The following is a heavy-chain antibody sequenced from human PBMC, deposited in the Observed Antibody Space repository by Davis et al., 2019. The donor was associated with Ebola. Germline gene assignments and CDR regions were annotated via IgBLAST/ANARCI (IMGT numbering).Heavy chain of an antibody. J-gene: IGHJ4*02. CDR2: INHSGST. V-gene: IGHV4-34*01. CDR3: ARREVGGIAVFDY. D-gene: IGHD6-19*01. CDR1: GFTFSSYA. Sequence: ESLKISCAASGFTFSSYAMSWVRQAPGKGLEWIGEINHSGSTYYNPSLKSRVTISVDTSKNQFSLKLSSVTAADTAVYYCARREVGGIAVFDYWGQGTLVTVSS.